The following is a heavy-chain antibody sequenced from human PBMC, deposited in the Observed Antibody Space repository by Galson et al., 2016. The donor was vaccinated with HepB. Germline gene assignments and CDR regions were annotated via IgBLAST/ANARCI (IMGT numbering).Heavy chain of an antibody. J-gene: IGHJ4*02. CDR1: GYTFTTYG. CDR3: ARDAGFDSSGYYYLDY. V-gene: IGHV1-18*01. D-gene: IGHD3-22*01. Sequence: SVKVSCKASGYTFTTYGLSWVRQAPGQGLEWMGWISAYNGKTHYAPKFQGRITMTTETSTSTYYMDLRSLRSDDTAVYYCARDAGFDSSGYYYLDYWGQGTLVTVSS. CDR2: ISAYNGKT.